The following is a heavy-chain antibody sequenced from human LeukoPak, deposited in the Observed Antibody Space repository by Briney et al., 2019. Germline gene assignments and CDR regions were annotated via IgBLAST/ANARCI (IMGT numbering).Heavy chain of an antibody. CDR1: GGSISSSSYY. Sequence: PSETLSLTCTVSGGSISSSSYYWGWIRQPPGKGLEWIGNIYYSGSTYYNPSLKSRVTISVDTSKNQFSLKLSSVTAADTAVYYCARQNCSGGSCLVGYWGQGTLVTVSS. V-gene: IGHV4-39*01. CDR2: IYYSGST. D-gene: IGHD2-15*01. CDR3: ARQNCSGGSCLVGY. J-gene: IGHJ4*02.